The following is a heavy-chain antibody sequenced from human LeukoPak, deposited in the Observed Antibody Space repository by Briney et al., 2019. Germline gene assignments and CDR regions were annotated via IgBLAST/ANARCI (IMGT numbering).Heavy chain of an antibody. CDR2: IYSGGST. Sequence: GGSLRLSCAASGFTVSSNYMSWVRQAPGKGLEGVSVIYSGGSTYYADSVKGRFTISRDNSKNTLYLQMNSLRAEDTAVYYCARAFAAGKLVRAFDIWGQGTMVTVSS. CDR3: ARAFAAGKLVRAFDI. V-gene: IGHV3-53*01. CDR1: GFTVSSNY. D-gene: IGHD6-13*01. J-gene: IGHJ3*02.